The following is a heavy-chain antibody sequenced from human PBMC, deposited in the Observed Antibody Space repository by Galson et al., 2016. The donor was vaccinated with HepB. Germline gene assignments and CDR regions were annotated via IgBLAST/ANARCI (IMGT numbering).Heavy chain of an antibody. CDR2: TYYRSKWFN. CDR1: GDSVSSNSAT. J-gene: IGHJ6*02. CDR3: VRQYSSTSFYYGLDV. V-gene: IGHV6-1*01. Sequence: CAISGDSVSSNSATWXWIRQSPSRXLEWLGRTYYRSKWFNDYATAVKTRININPDTSKNHFSLQLNSVTPEDTAMYYCVRQYSSTSFYYGLDVWGQGTTVTVSS. D-gene: IGHD2-21*01.